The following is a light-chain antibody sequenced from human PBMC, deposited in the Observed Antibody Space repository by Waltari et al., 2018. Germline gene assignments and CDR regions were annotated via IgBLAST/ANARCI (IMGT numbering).Light chain of an antibody. CDR3: QQSNSSPFT. J-gene: IGKJ3*01. CDR2: AAS. CDR1: QSISSY. Sequence: DIQMTQSPSSLSASVGDRVTITCRASQSISSYLNWYQQKPGKAPKLLSYAASSLQSGGPSRFSGSGSGTDFTLTISSLQLEDFATYYCQQSNSSPFTFGPGTKVDIK. V-gene: IGKV1-39*01.